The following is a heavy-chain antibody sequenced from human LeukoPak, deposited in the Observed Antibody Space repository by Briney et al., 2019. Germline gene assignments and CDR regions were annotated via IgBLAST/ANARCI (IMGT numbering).Heavy chain of an antibody. J-gene: IGHJ6*04. CDR1: ECTFSTYS. Sequence: KTGGSLRLSCAASECTFSTYSMNWVRQAPGKGLEWVSSISISSSYIYYADSVKGRFTISRDNAKNSLYLQMNSLRAEDTAVYYCARGRLYYDILTDYTYYYGMDVWGKGTTVTVSS. D-gene: IGHD3-9*01. V-gene: IGHV3-21*01. CDR2: ISISSSYI. CDR3: ARGRLYYDILTDYTYYYGMDV.